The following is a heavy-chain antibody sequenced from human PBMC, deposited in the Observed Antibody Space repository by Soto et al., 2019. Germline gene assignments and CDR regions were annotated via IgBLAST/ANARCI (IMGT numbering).Heavy chain of an antibody. D-gene: IGHD3-16*02. CDR2: ISAYNGNT. Sequence: ASVKVSCKDSGYTFTSYGISWVRQAPGQGLEWMGWISAYNGNTNYAQKLQGRVTMTTDTSTSTAYMELRSLRSDDTAVYYCARIHLGELSLYGGYYFDYWGQGTLVTVSS. V-gene: IGHV1-18*01. CDR1: GYTFTSYG. J-gene: IGHJ4*02. CDR3: ARIHLGELSLYGGYYFDY.